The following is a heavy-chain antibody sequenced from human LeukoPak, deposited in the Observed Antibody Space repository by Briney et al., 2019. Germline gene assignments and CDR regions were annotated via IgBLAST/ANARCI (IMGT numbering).Heavy chain of an antibody. CDR1: GGSISSYY. V-gene: IGHV4-59*01. Sequence: SETLSLTCTVSGGSISSYYWSWIRQPPGKGLEWIGYIYYSGSTNYNPSLKSRVTISVDTSKNQFSLKLSSVTAADTAVYYCAGWRGRGNAFDIWGQGTMVTVSS. D-gene: IGHD3-16*01. CDR2: IYYSGST. CDR3: AGWRGRGNAFDI. J-gene: IGHJ3*02.